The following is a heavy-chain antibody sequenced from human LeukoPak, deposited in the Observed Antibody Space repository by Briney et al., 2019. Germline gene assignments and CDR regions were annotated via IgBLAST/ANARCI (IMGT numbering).Heavy chain of an antibody. CDR2: IGSSGGGT. Sequence: GGSLRLSCEASGLTFNNYAMHWVRQSSGKGLQWVSGIGSSGGGTYYADSVKGRFTISRDTSKDTVYLQMNSLRAEDTAVYYCTSSGYYLPFDAFDIWGQGTMVTVSS. D-gene: IGHD3-22*01. CDR1: GLTFNNYA. V-gene: IGHV3-23*01. J-gene: IGHJ3*02. CDR3: TSSGYYLPFDAFDI.